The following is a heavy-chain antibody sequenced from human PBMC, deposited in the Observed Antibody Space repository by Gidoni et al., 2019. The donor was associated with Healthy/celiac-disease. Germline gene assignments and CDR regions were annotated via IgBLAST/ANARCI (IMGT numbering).Heavy chain of an antibody. J-gene: IGHJ4*02. CDR2: ISYDGSNK. CDR1: GFTFSSYA. D-gene: IGHD6-19*01. CDR3: ARGSVAGTLDY. Sequence: QVQPLASGGGGAQPGWSLSISCAAPGFTFSSYAMHWVRQAPGKGLEWVAIISYDGSNKYCADSVKGRFTISRYNSKNTLYLQMNSLRAEDTAVYYCARGSVAGTLDYWGQRTLVTVSS. V-gene: IGHV3-30-3*01.